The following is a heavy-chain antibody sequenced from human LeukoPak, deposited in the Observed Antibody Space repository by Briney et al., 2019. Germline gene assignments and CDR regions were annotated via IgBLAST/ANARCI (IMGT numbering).Heavy chain of an antibody. Sequence: KTSETLSLTCTVSGGSISSYYWSWIRQPPGKGLEWIGSIFYSGSTYYNPSLKSRVTISVDTSKNQFSLKVRSVTAADTAVYYCARDTRDAFDIWGQGTRIIVSS. CDR3: ARDTRDAFDI. V-gene: IGHV4-59*01. CDR1: GGSISSYY. J-gene: IGHJ3*02. CDR2: IFYSGST.